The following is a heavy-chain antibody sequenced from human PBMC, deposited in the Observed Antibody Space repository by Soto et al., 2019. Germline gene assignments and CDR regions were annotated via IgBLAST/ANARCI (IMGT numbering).Heavy chain of an antibody. Sequence: ASVKVSCKASGYSFTAYYIHWVRQAPGQGLEWMGWINPNRGDTVYAQKFQGRVTMTRDTSINTAYMELSGLRSDDTAVYYCARDQGTRMQERIIDPSAMDVWGQGTTVTVSS. CDR2: INPNRGDT. CDR3: ARDQGTRMQERIIDPSAMDV. D-gene: IGHD1-1*01. CDR1: GYSFTAYY. V-gene: IGHV1-2*02. J-gene: IGHJ6*02.